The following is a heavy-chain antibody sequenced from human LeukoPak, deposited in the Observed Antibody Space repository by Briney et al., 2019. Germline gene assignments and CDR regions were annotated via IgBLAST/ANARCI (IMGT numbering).Heavy chain of an antibody. CDR2: ISSSSSYI. J-gene: IGHJ4*02. D-gene: IGHD3-10*01. CDR3: AREWSGFGELPDY. CDR1: GFTFSSYS. Sequence: GGSLRLSCAASGFTFSSYSMNWVRQAPGKGLEWVSCISSSSSYIYYADSVKGRFTISRDNAKNTLYLQMNSLRVEDTAVYYCAREWSGFGELPDYWGQGTLVTVSS. V-gene: IGHV3-21*01.